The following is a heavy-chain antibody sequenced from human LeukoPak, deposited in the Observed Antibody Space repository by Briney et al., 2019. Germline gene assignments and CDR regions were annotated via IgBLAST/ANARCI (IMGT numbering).Heavy chain of an antibody. J-gene: IGHJ4*02. CDR3: ARAISDYEPYYFDY. D-gene: IGHD5-12*01. Sequence: SETLSLTCTVSGYSISSGYYWGWIRQPPGKGLEWIGSIYHSGSTYYNPSLKSRVTISVDTSKNQFSLKLSSVTAADTAVFYCARAISDYEPYYFDYWGQGTLVTVSS. CDR2: IYHSGST. V-gene: IGHV4-38-2*02. CDR1: GYSISSGYY.